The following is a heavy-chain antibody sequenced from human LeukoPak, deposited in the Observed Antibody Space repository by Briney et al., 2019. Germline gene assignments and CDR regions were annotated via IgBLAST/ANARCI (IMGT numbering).Heavy chain of an antibody. CDR2: IYYSGST. CDR3: TRSGYSYGADAFDI. J-gene: IGHJ3*02. CDR1: GGSISSSSYY. V-gene: IGHV4-39*07. D-gene: IGHD5-18*01. Sequence: SETLSLTCTVSGGSISSSSYYWGWIRQPPGKGLEWIGSIYYSGSTYYNPSLKSRVTISVDTSKNQFSLKLSSVTAADTAVYYCTRSGYSYGADAFDIWGQGTMVTVSS.